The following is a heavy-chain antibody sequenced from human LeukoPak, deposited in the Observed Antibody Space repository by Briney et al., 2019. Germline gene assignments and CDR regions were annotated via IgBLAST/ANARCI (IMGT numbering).Heavy chain of an antibody. J-gene: IGHJ4*02. V-gene: IGHV4-59*01. CDR3: ARERTYIVDY. Sequence: SETLSLTCTVSGGSISSYYWSWIRQPPGKGLEWIGYIYCSGSTNYNPSLKSRVTISVDTSKNQFSLKLSSVTAADTAVYYCARERTYIVDYWGQGTLVTVSS. D-gene: IGHD1-14*01. CDR1: GGSISSYY. CDR2: IYCSGST.